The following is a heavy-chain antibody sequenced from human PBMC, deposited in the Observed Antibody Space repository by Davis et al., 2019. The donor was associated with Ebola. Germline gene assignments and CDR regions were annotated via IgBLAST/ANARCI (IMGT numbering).Heavy chain of an antibody. CDR1: GNSVSSNSAA. CDR3: VRGWGRSGLDV. CDR2: TYYNSKWYN. V-gene: IGHV6-1*01. J-gene: IGHJ6*02. D-gene: IGHD3-16*01. Sequence: HSQTLSLTCAISGNSVSSNSAACNWIRQSPSRGLEWLGRTYYNSKWYNDYAMSVKGRITINPDTSKNQFSLQLNSVTPEDTAVYYCVRGWGRSGLDVWGQGTTVTVSS.